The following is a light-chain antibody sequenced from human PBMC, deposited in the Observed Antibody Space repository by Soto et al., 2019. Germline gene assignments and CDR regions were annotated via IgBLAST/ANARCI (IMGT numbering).Light chain of an antibody. CDR2: KAS. CDR3: QQFRT. V-gene: IGKV1-5*03. Sequence: DIQMTQSPSTLSASVGDRVTITCRASQSISSWLAWYQQKPGKAPKLLIYKASSLESGVPSRVSGSGSGTEFTLTISSLQPDDFATYDCQQFRTFGQGTKVEIK. CDR1: QSISSW. J-gene: IGKJ1*01.